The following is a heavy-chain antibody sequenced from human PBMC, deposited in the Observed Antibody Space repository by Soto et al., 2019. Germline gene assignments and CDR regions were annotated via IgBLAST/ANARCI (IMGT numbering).Heavy chain of an antibody. J-gene: IGHJ4*02. CDR3: ARGGGSDSFDY. CDR2: INHLETT. V-gene: IGHV4-30-2*01. CDR1: GASITFGGYS. D-gene: IGHD1-26*01. Sequence: PPETLSLTCTVSGASITFGGYSWSWIRQTPGKGLEWIGYINHLETTFYNPSFESRLTLSIDRAKNQFSLKLHSMSAADRAVYFCARGGGSDSFDYWGQGILVTVSS.